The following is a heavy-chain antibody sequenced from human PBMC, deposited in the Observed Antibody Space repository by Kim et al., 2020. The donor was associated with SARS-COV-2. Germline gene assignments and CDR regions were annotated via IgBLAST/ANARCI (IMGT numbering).Heavy chain of an antibody. CDR3: TTVDYGDLYFDY. J-gene: IGHJ4*02. Sequence: DYAAPVKGRFTISRDDSKNTLYLQMNSLKTEDTAVYYCTTVDYGDLYFDYWGQGTLVTVSS. V-gene: IGHV3-15*01. D-gene: IGHD4-17*01.